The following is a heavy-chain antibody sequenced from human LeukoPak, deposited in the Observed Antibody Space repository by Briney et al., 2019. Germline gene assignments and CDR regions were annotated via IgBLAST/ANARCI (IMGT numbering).Heavy chain of an antibody. V-gene: IGHV1-58*02. CDR1: GFTFSTAA. CDR2: IVVGSGNT. D-gene: IGHD3-22*01. CDR3: ATGTVESYYYDSSAYYVDAFDI. J-gene: IGHJ3*02. Sequence: SVKVSCKASGFTFSTAAMQWVRQTRQQRLEWMGWIVVGSGNTNYAQKFQERVTITRDMSTSTAYMELRSLRSEDTAVYYCATGTVESYYYDSSAYYVDAFDIWGQGSMVTVSS.